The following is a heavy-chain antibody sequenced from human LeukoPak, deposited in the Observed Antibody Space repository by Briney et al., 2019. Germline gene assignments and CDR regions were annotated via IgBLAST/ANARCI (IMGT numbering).Heavy chain of an antibody. Sequence: GGSLRLSCAASGFTFCSYGMHWVRQAPGKGLEWVAVIWYDGSNKYYADSVKGRFTISRDNSKNTLYLQMNSLRAEDTAVYYCAKDRRGVVRGVPLDYWGQGTLVTVSS. CDR2: IWYDGSNK. J-gene: IGHJ4*02. V-gene: IGHV3-33*06. D-gene: IGHD3-10*01. CDR3: AKDRRGVVRGVPLDY. CDR1: GFTFCSYG.